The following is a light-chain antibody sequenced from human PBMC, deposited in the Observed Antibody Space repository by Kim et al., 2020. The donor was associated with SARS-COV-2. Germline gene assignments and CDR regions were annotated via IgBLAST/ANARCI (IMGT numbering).Light chain of an antibody. CDR2: KAS. CDR1: QSISDW. CDR3: QQYNSYPLT. J-gene: IGKJ4*01. V-gene: IGKV1-5*03. Sequence: AAGGDRGTITCRASQSISDWLDWYQQKPGKAPKLLMYKASTLESGVPSRFSGSGSGTEFTLTISSLQPDDFASYYCQQYNSYPLTFGGGTKVDIK.